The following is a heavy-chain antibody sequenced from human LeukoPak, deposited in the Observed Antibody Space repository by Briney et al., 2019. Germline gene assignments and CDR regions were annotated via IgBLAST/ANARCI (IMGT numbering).Heavy chain of an antibody. J-gene: IGHJ4*02. D-gene: IGHD3-16*01. CDR1: GFTFDDYA. Sequence: GGSLRLSCAASGFTFDDYAMHWVRQAPGKGLEWVSLISCAGGSTYYADSVKGRFTISRDNSKNSLYLEVNSLRAEDTALYYCAKGGYDPDYYFDYWGQGALVTVSS. CDR2: ISCAGGST. V-gene: IGHV3-43D*03. CDR3: AKGGYDPDYYFDY.